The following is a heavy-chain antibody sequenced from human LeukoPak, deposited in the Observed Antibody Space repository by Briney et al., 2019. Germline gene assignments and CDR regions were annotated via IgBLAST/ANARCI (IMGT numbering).Heavy chain of an antibody. Sequence: ASVKVSCKASGGTFSSYAISWVRQAPGQGLEWMGGIIPIFGTANYAQKFQGRVTITADESTSTAYMELSSLRSEDTAVYDCAREGFGYNSGFDYWGQGTLVTVSS. D-gene: IGHD3-10*01. CDR2: IIPIFGTA. J-gene: IGHJ4*02. V-gene: IGHV1-69*13. CDR1: GGTFSSYA. CDR3: AREGFGYNSGFDY.